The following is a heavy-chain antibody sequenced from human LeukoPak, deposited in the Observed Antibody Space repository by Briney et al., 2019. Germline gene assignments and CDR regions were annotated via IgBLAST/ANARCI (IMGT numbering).Heavy chain of an antibody. CDR3: ARQTLGYSYGYAY. CDR1: GGSISSSSYY. J-gene: IGHJ4*02. CDR2: IYYSGNT. V-gene: IGHV4-39*01. Sequence: SETLSLTCTVSGGSISSSSYYWGWIRQPPGKGLEWIGSIYYSGNTYYNPSLKSRVTISVDTSKNQFSLKLSSVTAADTAVYYCARQTLGYSYGYAYWGQGTLVTVSS. D-gene: IGHD5-18*01.